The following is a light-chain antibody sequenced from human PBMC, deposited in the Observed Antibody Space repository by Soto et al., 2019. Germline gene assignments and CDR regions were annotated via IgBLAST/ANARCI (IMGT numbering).Light chain of an antibody. CDR1: SSDVGGYNY. CDR3: TSYTSSSTLV. J-gene: IGLJ1*01. CDR2: EVN. V-gene: IGLV2-14*01. Sequence: QSPLTQPASVSVSPGQSITFSCTGTSSDVGGYNYVSWYQQHPGKSPQLLIYEVNIRPSGVSNRSSASKSGNTASLTISGLQAEDEADYYCTSYTSSSTLVFGTGTKVTVL.